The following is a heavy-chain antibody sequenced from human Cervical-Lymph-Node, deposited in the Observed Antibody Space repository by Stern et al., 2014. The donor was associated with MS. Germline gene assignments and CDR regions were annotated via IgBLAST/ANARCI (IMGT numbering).Heavy chain of an antibody. CDR2: ISWNSDNI. CDR1: GFPFDDYA. D-gene: IGHD5-12*01. J-gene: IGHJ4*02. V-gene: IGHV3-9*01. Sequence: EVQLVESGGGLGQSGGTLRLSCAASGFPFDDYAMHWVRQVPGQGLEWVSGISWNSDNIYYADFVKGRFTISRDNAKNSMYLQIKSLRTEDTALYFCAKGASGYDQPALYFDSWGQGTLVAVSS. CDR3: AKGASGYDQPALYFDS.